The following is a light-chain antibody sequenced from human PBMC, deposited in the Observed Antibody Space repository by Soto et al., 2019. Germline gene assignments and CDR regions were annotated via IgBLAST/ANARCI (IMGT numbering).Light chain of an antibody. Sequence: QSALTQPRSVSGSPGQSVTIFCTGTSSDVGGYNYVSWYQQHPGKAPKLVIYDVSKRPSGVPDRFSGSKSGNTASLTVSGLQAEDEADYSCCSYAGTYTQWVFGGGTKLTVL. CDR1: SSDVGGYNY. V-gene: IGLV2-11*01. CDR2: DVS. J-gene: IGLJ3*02. CDR3: CSYAGTYTQWV.